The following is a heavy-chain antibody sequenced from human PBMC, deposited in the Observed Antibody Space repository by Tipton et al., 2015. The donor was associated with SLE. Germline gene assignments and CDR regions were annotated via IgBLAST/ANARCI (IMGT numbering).Heavy chain of an antibody. D-gene: IGHD3-10*01. V-gene: IGHV4-34*01. CDR2: INHSGST. J-gene: IGHJ3*02. CDR3: AGAAPGVQGVNDAFDI. CDR1: GGSFSGYY. Sequence: TLSLTCAVYGGSFSGYYWSWIRQPPGKGLEWIGEINHSGSTNYNPSLKSRVTISVDTSKNQFSLKLSSVTAADTAAYYCAGAAPGVQGVNDAFDIWGQGTMVNVSS.